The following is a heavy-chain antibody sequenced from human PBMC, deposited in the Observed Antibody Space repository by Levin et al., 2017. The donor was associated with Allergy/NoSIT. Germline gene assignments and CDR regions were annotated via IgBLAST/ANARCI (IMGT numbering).Heavy chain of an antibody. J-gene: IGHJ4*02. V-gene: IGHV3-7*04. CDR1: GFTFSSYW. CDR2: IKQDGSEK. CDR3: ARDHYDYVWGSSY. Sequence: GESLKISCAASGFTFSSYWMSWVRQAPGKGLEWVANIKQDGSEKYYVDSVKGRFTISRDNAKNSLYLQMNSLRAEDTAVYYCARDHYDYVWGSSYWGQGTLVTVSS. D-gene: IGHD3-16*01.